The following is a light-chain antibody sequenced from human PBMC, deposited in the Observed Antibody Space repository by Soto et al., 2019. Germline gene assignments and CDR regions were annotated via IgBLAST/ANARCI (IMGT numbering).Light chain of an antibody. CDR2: EAS. Sequence: DIQMTQSTSTLSASVGDRVTVTCRASQSINVWLAWYQQKPGKAPKLLIHEASTLQTGVPSRFRGSGSGTECTLTISSLQPDDFATYYCQYYGTFGQGTKLEIK. CDR3: QYYGT. CDR1: QSINVW. J-gene: IGKJ2*01. V-gene: IGKV1-5*03.